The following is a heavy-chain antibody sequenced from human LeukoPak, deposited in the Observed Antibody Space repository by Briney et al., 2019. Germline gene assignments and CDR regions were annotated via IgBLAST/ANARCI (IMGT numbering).Heavy chain of an antibody. D-gene: IGHD3-9*01. CDR3: ARHWRDFDWLLPFDY. Sequence: SETLSLTCTVSGYSISSGYYWGWIRQPPGKGLEWIGEINHSGSTNYNPSLKSRVTISVDTSKNQFSLKLSSVTAADTAVYYCARHWRDFDWLLPFDYWGQGTLVTVSS. V-gene: IGHV4-38-2*02. J-gene: IGHJ4*02. CDR2: INHSGST. CDR1: GYSISSGYY.